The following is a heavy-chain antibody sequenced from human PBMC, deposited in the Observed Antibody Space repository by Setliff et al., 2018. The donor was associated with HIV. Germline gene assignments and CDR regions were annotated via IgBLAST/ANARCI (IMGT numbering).Heavy chain of an antibody. J-gene: IGHJ4*02. Sequence: ETLSLTCTVSGGSISSQYWSWIRQPPGKGLEWIGSIYYRGSTNYNPSLKSRVTISVDTSKNQFSLKLTSVTAADTAVYYCARVGGRGGYDYVIYYFDYWGQGALVTVSS. V-gene: IGHV4-59*11. CDR2: IYYRGST. CDR1: GGSISSQY. D-gene: IGHD5-12*01. CDR3: ARVGGRGGYDYVIYYFDY.